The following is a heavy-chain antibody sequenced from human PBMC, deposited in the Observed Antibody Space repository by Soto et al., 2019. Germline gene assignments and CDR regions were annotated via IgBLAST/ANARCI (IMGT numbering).Heavy chain of an antibody. J-gene: IGHJ4*02. CDR1: GFSFKNYA. V-gene: IGHV3-23*01. Sequence: EVHLLESGGGLVQPGGSLRPSGVASGFSFKNYAMFWVRQPPGKGLEWVSEISDSGDNTYYADSGKARVTISRDNPKNTVYLQMDSLRAEDTALYYCAKDVRSITALRSFDSWGQGALVTVSS. D-gene: IGHD2-21*02. CDR3: AKDVRSITALRSFDS. CDR2: ISDSGDNT.